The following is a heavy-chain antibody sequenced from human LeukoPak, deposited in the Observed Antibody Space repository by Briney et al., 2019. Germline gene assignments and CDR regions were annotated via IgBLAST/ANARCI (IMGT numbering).Heavy chain of an antibody. CDR3: AKGQLGIQSSKWFDP. V-gene: IGHV3-23*01. Sequence: PGGSLRLSCAASGFTFSSFGMSWVRQAQGKGLEWVSSINDSGGSTHYADSVKGRFTISRDNSKNTLYLQMDSLRADDTAVYYCAKGQLGIQSSKWFDPWGQGTLVTVSS. D-gene: IGHD3-16*01. CDR1: GFTFSSFG. J-gene: IGHJ5*02. CDR2: INDSGGST.